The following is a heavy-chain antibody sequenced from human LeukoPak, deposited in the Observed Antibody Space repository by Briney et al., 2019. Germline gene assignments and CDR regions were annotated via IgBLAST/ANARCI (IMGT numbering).Heavy chain of an antibody. Sequence: GGSLRLSCAASGFPFSGSGMHWVRQAPGKGLEWVAVIWYDGSHQYYADSVKGRFTISRDNSKNTLDLQMNSLRVEDTAVYFCAKDKDTPATAQPQRGYFESWGQGTLVTVSS. D-gene: IGHD2-15*01. CDR3: AKDKDTPATAQPQRGYFES. CDR1: GFPFSGSG. J-gene: IGHJ4*02. V-gene: IGHV3-33*06. CDR2: IWYDGSHQ.